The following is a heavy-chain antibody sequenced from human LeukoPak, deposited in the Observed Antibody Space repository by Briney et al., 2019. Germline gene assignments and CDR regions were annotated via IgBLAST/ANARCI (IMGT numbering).Heavy chain of an antibody. V-gene: IGHV4-39*01. CDR2: FYYSGST. Sequence: SETLSLTCTVSGGSISSSSYYWGWIRQPPGKGLVWIGSFYYSGSTYYNPSLKSRVTISVGTSKNQFSLKLSSVTAADTAVYYCARLGYCSGGSCYFGYFFDYWGQGALVTVSS. J-gene: IGHJ4*02. CDR3: ARLGYCSGGSCYFGYFFDY. D-gene: IGHD2-15*01. CDR1: GGSISSSSYY.